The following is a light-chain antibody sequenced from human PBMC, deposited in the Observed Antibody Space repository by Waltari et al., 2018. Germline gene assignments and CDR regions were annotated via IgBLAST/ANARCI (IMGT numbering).Light chain of an antibody. J-gene: IGKJ1*01. CDR2: GAS. V-gene: IGKV3-20*01. Sequence: EIVLTQSPGTLSLSPGERAILSCRASQSVGRTLAWYQQKPGQAPRLLIYGASNRATGIPDRFSGSGSGTDFSLTISRLEPEDFSLYYCQHYVRLPVTFGQGTRVEI. CDR3: QHYVRLPVT. CDR1: QSVGRT.